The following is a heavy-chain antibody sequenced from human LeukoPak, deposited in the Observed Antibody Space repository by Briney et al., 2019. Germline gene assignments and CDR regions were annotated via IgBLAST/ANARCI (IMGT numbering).Heavy chain of an antibody. CDR3: ARFRYYYDSSGLDY. Sequence: PSETLSLTCAVYGGSFSGYYWSWIRQPPGKGLEWIGEINHSGSTNYNPSLKSRVTISVDTSKNQFSLKLSSVTAADTAVYYCARFRYYYDSSGLDYWGQGTLVTVSS. CDR2: INHSGST. V-gene: IGHV4-34*01. D-gene: IGHD3-22*01. CDR1: GGSFSGYY. J-gene: IGHJ4*02.